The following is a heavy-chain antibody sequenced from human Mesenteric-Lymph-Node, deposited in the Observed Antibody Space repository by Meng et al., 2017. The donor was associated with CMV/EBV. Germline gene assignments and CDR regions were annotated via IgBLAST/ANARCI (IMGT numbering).Heavy chain of an antibody. CDR3: ARGHDWDYAYDY. D-gene: IGHD1-7*01. CDR1: GYSLANYG. Sequence: ASLMVSSKAFGYSLANYGISWVRQAPGQGLEWRGFISAHNSNTRSTQKFQGRVTIITDPSTSTAYMELRSLTSDDTAMYYCARGHDWDYAYDYWGQGTLVTVSS. J-gene: IGHJ4*02. V-gene: IGHV1-18*01. CDR2: ISAHNSNT.